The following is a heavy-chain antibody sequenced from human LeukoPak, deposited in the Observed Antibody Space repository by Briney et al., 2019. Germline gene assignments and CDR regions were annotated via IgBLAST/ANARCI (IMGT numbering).Heavy chain of an antibody. Sequence: GGSLRLSCAASGFIFSSYAMSWVRQAPGKGLEWVSAISSSGGRTYYADSVKGRFIISRDNSKNTLYLQMNGLRAEDTAVYYCAKGYCSGGSCYSGLFDYWGQGTLVTVSS. CDR2: ISSSGGRT. V-gene: IGHV3-23*01. D-gene: IGHD2-15*01. J-gene: IGHJ4*02. CDR1: GFIFSSYA. CDR3: AKGYCSGGSCYSGLFDY.